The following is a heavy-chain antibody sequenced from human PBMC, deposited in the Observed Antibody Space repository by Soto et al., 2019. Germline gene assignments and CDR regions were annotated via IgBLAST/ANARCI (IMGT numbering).Heavy chain of an antibody. CDR1: GDTLSNHT. Sequence: QVQLVQSGAEVKKPGSSVKVSCKASGDTLSNHTISWVRHAPGQGLEWMGRIIRMLGVASYAQKFQGRVTITADKSPSTAYMELSSLRSADTAVYYCARVAEMGTVTKGYYYYMEVWGKGTTVTVSS. CDR3: ARVAEMGTVTKGYYYYMEV. D-gene: IGHD4-17*01. CDR2: IIRMLGVA. J-gene: IGHJ6*03. V-gene: IGHV1-69*04.